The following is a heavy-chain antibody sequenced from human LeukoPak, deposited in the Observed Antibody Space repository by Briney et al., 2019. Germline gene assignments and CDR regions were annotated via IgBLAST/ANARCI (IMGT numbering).Heavy chain of an antibody. CDR3: ARVVMVRGVTYYFDY. CDR1: GGTFSSYA. CDR2: IIPIFGTA. V-gene: IGHV1-69*05. J-gene: IGHJ4*02. Sequence: SVKVSCKASGGTFSSYAISWVRQAPGQGLEWMGGIIPIFGTANYAQKFQGRDTITTDESTSTAYMELSSLRSEDTAVYYCARVVMVRGVTYYFDYWGQGTLVTVSS. D-gene: IGHD3-10*01.